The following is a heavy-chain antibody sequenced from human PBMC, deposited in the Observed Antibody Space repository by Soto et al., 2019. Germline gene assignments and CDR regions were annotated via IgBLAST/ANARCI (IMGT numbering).Heavy chain of an antibody. J-gene: IGHJ5*02. Sequence: LSLTCTVSGGSISSGGYYWSWIRQHPGKGLEWIGYIYYSGSTYYNPSLKSRVTISVDTSKNQFSLKLSSVTAADTAVYYCARDPSTGKWGDWFDPWGQGTLVTVSS. CDR1: GGSISSGGYY. V-gene: IGHV4-31*02. D-gene: IGHD1-26*01. CDR2: IYYSGST. CDR3: ARDPSTGKWGDWFDP.